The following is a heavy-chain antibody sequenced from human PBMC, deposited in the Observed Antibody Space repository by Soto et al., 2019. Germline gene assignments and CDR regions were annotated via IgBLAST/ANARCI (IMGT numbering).Heavy chain of an antibody. CDR1: GGTFSSYV. J-gene: IGHJ6*02. CDR3: ATPLAYAMRGWDGLDV. V-gene: IGHV1-69*01. D-gene: IGHD2-8*01. Sequence: QVQLVQSGAEVKKPGSSVKVSCKASGGTFSSYVIGWVRQAPGQGLEWMGGIISIFGTTHYAQRFQGRVTITADESPSTSYMELSCLRSEDTAAYYCATPLAYAMRGWDGLDVWGQGTTVTVSS. CDR2: IISIFGTT.